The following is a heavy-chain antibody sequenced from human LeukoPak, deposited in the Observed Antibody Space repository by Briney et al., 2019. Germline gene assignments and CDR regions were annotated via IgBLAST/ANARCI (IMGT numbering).Heavy chain of an antibody. D-gene: IGHD3-3*01. J-gene: IGHJ3*02. CDR3: ARDEEGDFWSGYYTYGAFDI. CDR1: GFTFSSYS. V-gene: IGHV3-21*01. CDR2: ISSSSSYI. Sequence: PGGSLRLSCAASGFTFSSYSMNWVRQAPGKGLEWVSSISSSSSYIYYADSVKGRFTISRDNAKNSLYLQMNSLRAEDTAVYYCARDEEGDFWSGYYTYGAFDIWGQGTMVTVSS.